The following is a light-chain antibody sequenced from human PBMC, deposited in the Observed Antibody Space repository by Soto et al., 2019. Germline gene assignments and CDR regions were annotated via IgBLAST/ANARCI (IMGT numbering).Light chain of an antibody. CDR1: QSVSTY. CDR2: DAS. J-gene: IGKJ4*01. Sequence: EIVMTQSPATLSLSPGERATLSCRASQSVSTYVAWYQQKPGQAPRLLVYDASNRATGIPARFSGRGSGTDFSLTINSLEREDFAVYYCHQRRNLLTFGGGTKVDIK. CDR3: HQRRNLLT. V-gene: IGKV3-11*01.